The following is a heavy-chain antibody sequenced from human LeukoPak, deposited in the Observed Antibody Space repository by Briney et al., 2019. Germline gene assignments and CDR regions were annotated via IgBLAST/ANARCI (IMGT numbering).Heavy chain of an antibody. CDR2: IYYSGST. CDR3: ARENQERFLEWLIDY. J-gene: IGHJ4*02. V-gene: IGHV4-31*03. CDR1: GGSISSGGYY. Sequence: SQTLSLTCTVSGGSISSGGYYWNWIRQHPGKGLEWIGYIYYSGSTYYNPSLTSRVTISVDTSKNQFSLKLSSVTAADTAVYYCARENQERFLEWLIDYWGQGALVTVSS. D-gene: IGHD3-3*01.